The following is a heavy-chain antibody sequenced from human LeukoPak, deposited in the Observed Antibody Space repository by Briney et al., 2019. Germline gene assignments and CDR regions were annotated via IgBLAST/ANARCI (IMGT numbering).Heavy chain of an antibody. J-gene: IGHJ4*02. CDR2: ISSSSSNR. Sequence: RGSLGLSCAASGFTFSDYYMSWIRQAPGKGLEWVSYISSSSSNRNYTDSVKGRFTISRDNAKNSLYLQMNSLRAEDTAVYYCARAQYYLDSWGQGTLVTVSS. CDR3: ARAQYYLDS. V-gene: IGHV3-11*06. CDR1: GFTFSDYY.